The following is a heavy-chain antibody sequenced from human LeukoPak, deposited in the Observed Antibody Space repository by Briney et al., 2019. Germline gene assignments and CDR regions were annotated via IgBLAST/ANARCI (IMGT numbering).Heavy chain of an antibody. J-gene: IGHJ4*02. Sequence: GALRLSCAASGFTFSDYNMRWIRQAPGKGLEWVSSISRSGSTKYYADSVKGRFTISRDNAKNSLFLQMNSLRAEDTALYYCAISYGGNTGYFDYWGQGTLVTVSS. D-gene: IGHD4-23*01. V-gene: IGHV3-11*01. CDR1: GFTFSDYN. CDR3: AISYGGNTGYFDY. CDR2: ISRSGSTK.